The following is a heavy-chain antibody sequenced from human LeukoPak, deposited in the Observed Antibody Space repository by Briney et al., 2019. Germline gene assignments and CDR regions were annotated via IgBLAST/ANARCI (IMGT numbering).Heavy chain of an antibody. CDR1: GFTFSSSA. V-gene: IGHV3-23*01. CDR3: AQDYTGDPPYFHY. CDR2: ISGIGGST. J-gene: IGHJ4*02. Sequence: PGGSLRLSCAASGFTFSSSAMGWVRQAPGKGLEWVSHISGIGGSTYYVDSVKGRFTISRDNSKNTLFLQMHSLRAEDTAMYYCAQDYTGDPPYFHYWGQGTLITVSS. D-gene: IGHD2-8*02.